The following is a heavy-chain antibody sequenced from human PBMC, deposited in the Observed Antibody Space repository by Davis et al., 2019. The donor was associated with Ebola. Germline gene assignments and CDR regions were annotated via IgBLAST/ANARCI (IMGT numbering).Heavy chain of an antibody. V-gene: IGHV5-51*01. CDR1: GYSFTSYW. CDR3: ARLRITMVQEARGYFDL. Sequence: GESLKISCMGSGYSFTSYWIGWVRQMPGKGLEWMGIIYPGDSDTRYSPSFQGQVTISADKSISTAYLQWSSLKASDTAMYYCARLRITMVQEARGYFDLWGRGTLVTVSS. D-gene: IGHD3-10*01. CDR2: IYPGDSDT. J-gene: IGHJ2*01.